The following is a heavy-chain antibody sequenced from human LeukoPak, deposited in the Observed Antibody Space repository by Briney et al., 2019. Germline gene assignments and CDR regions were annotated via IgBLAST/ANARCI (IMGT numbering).Heavy chain of an antibody. V-gene: IGHV1-24*01. CDR2: FDPEVGET. CDR1: GYTLTELS. J-gene: IGHJ4*02. D-gene: IGHD3-3*01. Sequence: ASVKVSCKVSGYTLTELSMHWVRQAPGKGLEWMGGFDPEVGETIYAQKFQGRVTMTEDTSTDTAYMELSSLRSEDTAVYYCATKSRITIFGVVITHFDYWGQGTLVTVSS. CDR3: ATKSRITIFGVVITHFDY.